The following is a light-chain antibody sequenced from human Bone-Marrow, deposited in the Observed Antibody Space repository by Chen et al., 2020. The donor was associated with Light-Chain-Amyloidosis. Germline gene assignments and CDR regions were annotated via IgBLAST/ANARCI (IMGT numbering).Light chain of an antibody. CDR1: SSDVDGYDY. V-gene: IGLV2-14*03. CDR3: NSYTSSSTV. Sequence: QSALSQPASVSGAPGQSITISCTGASSDVDGYDYVSWYQQHPGKAPQLIIYEVTHRPSGVSSRFSGSKSGYTASLAISGLQTEDEADYCWNSYTSSSTVFGGGTKLTVL. CDR2: EVT. J-gene: IGLJ3*02.